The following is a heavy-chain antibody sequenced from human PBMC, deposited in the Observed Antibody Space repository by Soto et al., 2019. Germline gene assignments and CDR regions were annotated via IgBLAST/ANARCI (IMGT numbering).Heavy chain of an antibody. J-gene: IGHJ3*02. CDR1: GYTFTSYG. CDR2: ISAYNGKT. V-gene: IGHV1-18*04. CDR3: ARDLVGGYYDSSGPSADAFDI. D-gene: IGHD3-22*01. Sequence: ASVKVSCKASGYTFTSYGISWVRQAPGQGLEWMGWISAYNGKTNYAQKLQGRVTMTTDTSTSTAYMELRSLRSDDTAVYYCARDLVGGYYDSSGPSADAFDIWGQGTMVTVSS.